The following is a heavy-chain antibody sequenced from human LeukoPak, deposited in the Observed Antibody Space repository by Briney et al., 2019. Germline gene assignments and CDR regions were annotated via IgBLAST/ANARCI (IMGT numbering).Heavy chain of an antibody. J-gene: IGHJ4*02. Sequence: PSETLSLTCSVSGDSITTVDHQWTWIRQHPGKGLEWIGYISYSGVTHYNPSLKSRISISVDASKNQFSLRLSSVTAADTAIYYCGRVKPYYDSSGYIDFWGQGALVTVSS. CDR3: GRVKPYYDSSGYIDF. D-gene: IGHD3-22*01. V-gene: IGHV4-31*03. CDR2: ISYSGVT. CDR1: GDSITTVDHQ.